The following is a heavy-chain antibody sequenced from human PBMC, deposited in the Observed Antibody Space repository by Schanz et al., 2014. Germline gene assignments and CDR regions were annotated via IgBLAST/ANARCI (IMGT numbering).Heavy chain of an antibody. V-gene: IGHV4-4*02. CDR2: IYHSGRT. D-gene: IGHD5-12*01. CDR1: GDSITSNRW. J-gene: IGHJ5*02. Sequence: QVQLQESGPGLVKPSGTLSLTCAVSGDSITSNRWWSWVRQPPGKGLEWIGEIYHSGRTNYDPSLKSRGTISRDNSNNQLSLKVSSVTAADTAIYYCARGDISGYNGGLMDTWGQGTLVTVSS. CDR3: ARGDISGYNGGLMDT.